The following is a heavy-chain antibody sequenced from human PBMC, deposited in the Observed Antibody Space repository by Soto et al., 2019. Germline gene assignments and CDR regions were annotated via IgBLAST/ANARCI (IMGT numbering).Heavy chain of an antibody. Sequence: EVQLVESGGGLVKPGGSLRLSCTASGFTFSSNSMNGVRQAPGKGLEWVSSISSTSSYSYYADSVKGRFTISRDNAKNSLYLQMYSLRVEDTALYYCATEGYSSDWYPDYWGQGTLVTVTS. J-gene: IGHJ4*02. V-gene: IGHV3-21*01. D-gene: IGHD6-19*01. CDR2: ISSTSSYS. CDR1: GFTFSSNS. CDR3: ATEGYSSDWYPDY.